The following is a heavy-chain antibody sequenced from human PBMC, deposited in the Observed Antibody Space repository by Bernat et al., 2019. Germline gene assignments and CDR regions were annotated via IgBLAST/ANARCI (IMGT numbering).Heavy chain of an antibody. CDR2: IWYDGSNK. CDR3: ARAERKTYHYGSGTGNMDV. CDR1: GFTFSSYG. V-gene: IGHV3-33*01. Sequence: QVQLVESGGGVVQPGRSLRLSCAASGFTFSSYGMHWVRQAPGKGLEWVAVIWYDGSNKYYADSVKGRFTISRDNSKNTLYLQMNSLRAEDTAVYYCARAERKTYHYGSGTGNMDVWGKGTTVTVSS. J-gene: IGHJ6*03. D-gene: IGHD3-10*01.